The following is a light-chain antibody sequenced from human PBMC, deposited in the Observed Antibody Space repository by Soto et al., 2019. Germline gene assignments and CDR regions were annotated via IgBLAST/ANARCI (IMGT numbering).Light chain of an antibody. CDR1: SSNIGSNT. J-gene: IGLJ1*01. V-gene: IGLV1-44*01. Sequence: QSVLTQPPSASGTPGQRVTISCSGSSSNIGSNTVNWYQQLPGTAPKLLIYTNNQRPSGVPDRFSGSKSGTSASLAISGLQSEDEADYYCSSYRSINTYVFGTGTKLTVL. CDR2: TNN. CDR3: SSYRSINTYV.